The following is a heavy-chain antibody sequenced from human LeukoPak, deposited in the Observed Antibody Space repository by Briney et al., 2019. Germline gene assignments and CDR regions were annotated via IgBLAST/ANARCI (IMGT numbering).Heavy chain of an antibody. CDR1: DFTFSSYG. CDR2: IRYDETTE. CDR3: ARAFWQTPVVTDPHVLFY. V-gene: IGHV3-30*02. Sequence: GGSLRLSCAAFDFTFSSYGMHWVRQGPGKGLEWVSFIRYDETTEYYADSVKGRFTISRDNSKDTLYLQMNSLRAEDTAVYYCARAFWQTPVVTDPHVLFYWGQGTLVTVSS. J-gene: IGHJ4*02. D-gene: IGHD4-23*01.